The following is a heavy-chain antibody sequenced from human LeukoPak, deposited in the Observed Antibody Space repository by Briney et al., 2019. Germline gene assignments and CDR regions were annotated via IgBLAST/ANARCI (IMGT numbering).Heavy chain of an antibody. CDR2: ISAYNGNT. Sequence: AASVKVSCKASGYTFTSYGISWVRQAPGQGLEWMGWISAYNGNTNYAQKLQGRVTMTTDTSTSTAYMELSSLRSEDTAVYYCARWSTAAGSYGMDVWGQGTTVTVSS. J-gene: IGHJ6*02. CDR3: ARWSTAAGSYGMDV. CDR1: GYTFTSYG. D-gene: IGHD6-13*01. V-gene: IGHV1-18*01.